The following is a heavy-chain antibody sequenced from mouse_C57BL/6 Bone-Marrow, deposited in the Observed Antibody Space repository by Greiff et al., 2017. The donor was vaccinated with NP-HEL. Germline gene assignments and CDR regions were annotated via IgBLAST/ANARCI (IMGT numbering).Heavy chain of an antibody. CDR1: GYTFTSYG. Sequence: QVQLKESGAELARPGASVKLSCKASGYTFTSYGISWVKQRTGQGLEWIGEIYPRSGNTYYNEKFKGKATLTADKSSSTAYMELRSLTSEDSAVYFCARSNLHGSREAMDYWGQGTSVTVSS. CDR2: IYPRSGNT. CDR3: ARSNLHGSREAMDY. V-gene: IGHV1-81*01. D-gene: IGHD1-1*01. J-gene: IGHJ4*01.